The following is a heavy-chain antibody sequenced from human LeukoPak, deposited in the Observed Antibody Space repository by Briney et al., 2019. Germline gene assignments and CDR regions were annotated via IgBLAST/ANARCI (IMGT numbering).Heavy chain of an antibody. V-gene: IGHV4-39*07. Sequence: SETLSLTCTVSGGSISSSSYYWGWIRQPPGKGLEWIGSIYYSGSTYYNPSLKSRVTISVDTSKNQFSLKLSSVTAADTAVYYCASGEWELLFFRDYWGQGTLVTVSS. CDR2: IYYSGST. CDR1: GGSISSSSYY. CDR3: ASGEWELLFFRDY. D-gene: IGHD1-26*01. J-gene: IGHJ4*02.